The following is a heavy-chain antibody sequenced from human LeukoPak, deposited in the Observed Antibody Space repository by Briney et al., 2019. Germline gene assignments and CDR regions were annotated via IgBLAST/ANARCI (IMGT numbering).Heavy chain of an antibody. J-gene: IGHJ4*02. V-gene: IGHV5-51*01. CDR3: ARRQGCSSTSCPPDS. D-gene: IGHD2-2*01. CDR2: IYPGDSDT. Sequence: GASLQISCRGSGSSFTTYWIGWVRQMPGKGLEWMGIIYPGDSDTRYSPSFQGQVTMSADKSINTAYLQWSSLQASDTAIYYFARRQGCSSTSCPPDSWGQGTLVTVSS. CDR1: GSSFTTYW.